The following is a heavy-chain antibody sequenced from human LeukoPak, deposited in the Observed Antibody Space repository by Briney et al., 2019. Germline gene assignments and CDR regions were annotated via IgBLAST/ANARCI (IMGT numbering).Heavy chain of an antibody. J-gene: IGHJ4*02. CDR2: IYPGDSDT. D-gene: IGHD4-23*01. CDR3: ATPLGGIDS. CDR1: GSIFTSNW. Sequence: AGASLKISCKGFGSIFTSNWIGWVRPLPGKGLEMMGIIYPGDSDTRYSPSFQGQVTISANKSISTAYLQWSSLNASDTAMYYCATPLGGIDSWGQGTLVTVSS. V-gene: IGHV5-51*01.